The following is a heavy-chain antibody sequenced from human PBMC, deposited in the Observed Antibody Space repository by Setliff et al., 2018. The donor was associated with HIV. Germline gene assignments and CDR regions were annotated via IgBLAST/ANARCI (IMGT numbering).Heavy chain of an antibody. CDR1: GYTFFSYG. J-gene: IGHJ4*02. D-gene: IGHD3-22*01. CDR3: ARALGISYDTNRFDY. Sequence: ASVKVSCKASGYTFFSYGINWVRQAPGQGLEWLGMINPSGGSTTYAQKFQGRVTMTEDASTDTAYMQLTSLRSEDTAVYYLARALGISYDTNRFDYWGQGTLVTVSS. CDR2: INPSGGST. V-gene: IGHV1-46*01.